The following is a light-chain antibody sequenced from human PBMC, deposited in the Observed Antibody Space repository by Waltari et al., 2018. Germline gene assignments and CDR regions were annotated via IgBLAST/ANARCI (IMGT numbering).Light chain of an antibody. CDR2: WAS. CDR3: QQYYSTPWT. CDR1: QSVLYTSLNKNY. V-gene: IGKV4-1*01. Sequence: DIVMTQSPDSLSVSLGERATINCRSSQSVLYTSLNKNYLAWYQQKPGQPPKLLIYWASTRESGFPDRFSGSGSGTDFTLTISSLQAEDVAVYYCQQYYSTPWTFGQGTQVEVK. J-gene: IGKJ1*01.